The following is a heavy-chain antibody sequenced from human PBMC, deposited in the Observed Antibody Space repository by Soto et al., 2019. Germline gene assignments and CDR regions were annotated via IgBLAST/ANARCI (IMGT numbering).Heavy chain of an antibody. V-gene: IGHV3-21*01. Sequence: GGSLRLSCAASGFTFSSYSMNWVRQAPGKGLEWVSSISSSSSYIYYADSVKGRFTISRDNAKNSLYLQMNSLRAEDTAVYYCARVGYSGYDGTSYYFDYWGQGTLVTVSS. CDR3: ARVGYSGYDGTSYYFDY. J-gene: IGHJ4*02. CDR1: GFTFSSYS. CDR2: ISSSSSYI. D-gene: IGHD5-12*01.